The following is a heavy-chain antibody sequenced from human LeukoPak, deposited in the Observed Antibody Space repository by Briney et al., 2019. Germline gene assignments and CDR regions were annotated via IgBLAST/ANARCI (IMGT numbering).Heavy chain of an antibody. CDR2: INPNSGGT. D-gene: IGHD1-26*01. CDR3: AREGSGSYYSGIDY. CDR1: GYTFTGYY. J-gene: IGHJ4*02. Sequence: ASVKVSCKASGYTFTGYYMHWVRQAPGQGLEWMGWINPNSGGTNYAQKFQGGVTMTRDTSISTAYMELSRLRSDDTAVYYCAREGSGSYYSGIDYWGQGTLVTVSS. V-gene: IGHV1-2*02.